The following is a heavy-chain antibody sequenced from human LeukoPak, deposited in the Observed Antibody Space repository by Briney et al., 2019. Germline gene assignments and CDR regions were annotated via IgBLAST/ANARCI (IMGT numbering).Heavy chain of an antibody. CDR2: ISYDGSNE. CDR3: AKGGTGSYYYYGMDV. V-gene: IGHV3-30*18. CDR1: GFTFSSYG. J-gene: IGHJ6*02. D-gene: IGHD3/OR15-3a*01. Sequence: GGSLRLSCAASGFTFSSYGIHWVRQAPGKGLEWVAVISYDGSNEYYVDSVKGRFTISRDNSKNTMYLQMNSLRAEDTAVYYCAKGGTGSYYYYGMDVWGQGTTVTVSS.